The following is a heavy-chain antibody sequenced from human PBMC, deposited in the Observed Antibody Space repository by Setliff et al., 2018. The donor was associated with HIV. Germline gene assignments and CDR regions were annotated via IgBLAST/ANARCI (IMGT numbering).Heavy chain of an antibody. CDR1: GGSISSSSHY. CDR2: IYYSGGT. D-gene: IGHD6-6*01. V-gene: IGHV4-39*07. Sequence: SETLSLTCTVSGGSISSSSHYWGWIRQPPGKGLEWIGSIYYSGGTYYNPSLESRVTISVDTSKNQFSLKLSSVTAADTAVYYCARVSRGGSSPGWFDPWGQGTLVTVSS. CDR3: ARVSRGGSSPGWFDP. J-gene: IGHJ5*02.